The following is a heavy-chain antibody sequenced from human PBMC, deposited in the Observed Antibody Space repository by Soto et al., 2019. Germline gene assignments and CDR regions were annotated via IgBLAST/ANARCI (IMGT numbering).Heavy chain of an antibody. D-gene: IGHD3-16*02. V-gene: IGHV3-23*01. CDR2: ISGSDYTT. CDR3: AKGGVSLGRLDP. Sequence: PGGSLRLSCAASGFTFSSHAMTWVRQAPGKGLEWVSVISGSDYTTYYADSVKGRFTISRDNSKNTLSLQMNRLRVEDTAVYYCAKGGVSLGRLDPWGQGTLDTVSS. J-gene: IGHJ5*02. CDR1: GFTFSSHA.